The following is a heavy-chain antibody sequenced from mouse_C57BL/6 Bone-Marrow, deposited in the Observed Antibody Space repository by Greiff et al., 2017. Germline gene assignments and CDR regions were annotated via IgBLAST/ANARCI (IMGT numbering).Heavy chain of an antibody. CDR1: GYTFTSYG. CDR2: IYPRSGNT. D-gene: IGHD1-1*01. Sequence: QVQLKESGAELARPGASVKLSCKASGYTFTSYGISWVKQRTGQGLEWIGEIYPRSGNTYYNEKFKGKATLTADKSSSTAYMELRSLTSEDSAVYFCARGDYYGPTYWGQGTTLTVSS. CDR3: ARGDYYGPTY. J-gene: IGHJ2*01. V-gene: IGHV1-81*01.